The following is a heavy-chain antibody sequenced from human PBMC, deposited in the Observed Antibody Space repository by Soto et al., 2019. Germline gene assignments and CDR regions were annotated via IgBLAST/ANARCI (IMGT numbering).Heavy chain of an antibody. Sequence: QVQLVQSGAEVKKPGASVKASCKASGYTFINYYIHWVRQAPGQGLEWMGIFNPTSGSTNYAQKFQGRLTLTMDTSTRTVYMELSSLRLDDTAVYYCARDLAAGDYWGKGSMGTVSS. J-gene: IGHJ4*02. V-gene: IGHV1-46*01. D-gene: IGHD6-13*01. CDR3: ARDLAAGDY. CDR2: FNPTSGST. CDR1: GYTFINYY.